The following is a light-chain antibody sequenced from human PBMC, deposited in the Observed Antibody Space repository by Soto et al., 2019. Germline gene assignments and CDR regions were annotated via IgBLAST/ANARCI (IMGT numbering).Light chain of an antibody. CDR3: QQTYSTPRVA. J-gene: IGKJ1*01. CDR2: AAS. V-gene: IGKV1-39*01. Sequence: DIQMTQSPSSLSASVGDRVTITCRASESISNNLNWYQQKPGKAPKLLIYAASTLQSGVPSRFSGGGSGTEFTLTIGSLQPEDFTTYYCQQTYSTPRVAFGQGTKVEF. CDR1: ESISNN.